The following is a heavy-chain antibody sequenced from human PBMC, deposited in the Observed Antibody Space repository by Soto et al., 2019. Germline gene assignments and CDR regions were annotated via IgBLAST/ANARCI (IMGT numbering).Heavy chain of an antibody. J-gene: IGHJ4*02. CDR1: GFTFNHYA. CDR3: AKDYTVAADPSSVILFDY. D-gene: IGHD2-15*01. V-gene: IGHV3-23*01. Sequence: GGSLRLSCAASGFTFNHYAMSWVRQAPGKGLEWVSIIIANGGTFYADSVKGRFTISRDNSKNTVYLQMISLRVEDTAIYYCAKDYTVAADPSSVILFDYWGQGALVTVSS. CDR2: IIANGGT.